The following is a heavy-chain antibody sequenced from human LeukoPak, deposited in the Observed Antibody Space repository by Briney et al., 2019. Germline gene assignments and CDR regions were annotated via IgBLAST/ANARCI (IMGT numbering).Heavy chain of an antibody. CDR1: LGSIRRGDYY. D-gene: IGHD3-10*01. Sequence: PSQTLSLTRTHSLGSIRRGDYYSRWIRQPPGKGLEWIGYIYYSGSTYYNPSLKSRVTISVDTSKNQFSLKLSSVTAADPAVDYYSTAVRVKIDYWGQGNLVTVSS. J-gene: IGHJ4*02. CDR2: IYYSGST. CDR3: STAVRVKIDY. V-gene: IGHV4-30-4*01.